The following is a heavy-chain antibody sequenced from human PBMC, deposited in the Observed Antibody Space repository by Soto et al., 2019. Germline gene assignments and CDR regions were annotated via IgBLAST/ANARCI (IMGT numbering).Heavy chain of an antibody. V-gene: IGHV1-3*01. CDR1: GYTFTSYA. D-gene: IGHD3-22*01. CDR2: INAGDGNT. CDR3: ARVPGVGYYDSSGYREDYYFDY. Sequence: GASVKVSCKASGYTFTSYAMHWVRQAPGQRLEWMGWINAGDGNTKYSQKFQGRVTITRDTSASTAYMELSSLRSEDTAVYYCARVPGVGYYDSSGYREDYYFDYWGQGTLVTVS. J-gene: IGHJ4*02.